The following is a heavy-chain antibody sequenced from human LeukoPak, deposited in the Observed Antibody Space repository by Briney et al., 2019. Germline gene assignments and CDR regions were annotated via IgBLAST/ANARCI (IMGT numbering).Heavy chain of an antibody. CDR2: ISGSGGST. J-gene: IGHJ4*02. V-gene: IGHV3-23*01. D-gene: IGHD3-10*01. CDR1: GFTFSSYA. CDR3: AKVGEGYYFDY. Sequence: GGSLRLSCAASGFTFSSYAMSWVRQAPGKGPEWVSGISGSGGSTYYGDSVKGRFTISRDNSKNTLYLQMNSLRAEDTAVYYCAKVGEGYYFDYWGQGTLVTVSS.